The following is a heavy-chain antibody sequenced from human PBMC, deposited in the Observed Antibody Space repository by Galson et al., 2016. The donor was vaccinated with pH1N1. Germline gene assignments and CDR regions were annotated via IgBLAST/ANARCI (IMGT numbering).Heavy chain of an antibody. CDR1: GFTFSSHG. Sequence: SLRLSCAASGFTFSSHGMRWVRQAPGKGLEWVAVISYDGSNKYYADSVKGRFTISRDNSKNTLYLQMNSLRAEDTAVYYCARGDYGDYVGYFDVWGRGTLVTVSS. CDR2: ISYDGSNK. CDR3: ARGDYGDYVGYFDV. J-gene: IGHJ2*01. V-gene: IGHV3-30*03. D-gene: IGHD4-17*01.